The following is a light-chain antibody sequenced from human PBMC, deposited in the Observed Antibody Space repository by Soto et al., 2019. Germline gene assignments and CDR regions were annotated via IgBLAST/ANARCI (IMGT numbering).Light chain of an antibody. J-gene: IGKJ4*01. CDR1: RSVSNNY. V-gene: IGKV3-20*01. CDR3: QQSGSSRALT. Sequence: EIVLTQSPGTLSLSPGERATLSCRASRSVSNNYFAWFQQKPGQAPRLLIYGASSRASGTPDRFSGSGSGTDFTLTISRLEPEDFAVYYCQQSGSSRALTFGGGTKVEIK. CDR2: GAS.